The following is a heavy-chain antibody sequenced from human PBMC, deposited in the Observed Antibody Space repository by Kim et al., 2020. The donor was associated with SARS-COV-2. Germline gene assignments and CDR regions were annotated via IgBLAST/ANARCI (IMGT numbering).Heavy chain of an antibody. CDR1: GFSVSNYG. D-gene: IGHD5-18*01. CDR3: ARGRGYTYGFYE. CDR2: MSFDGGTI. J-gene: IGHJ4*02. Sequence: GGSLRLSCAASGFSVSNYGMHWVCQAPGKGLEWVTVMSFDGGTIFYADSVKGRFTISRDNSKNTLYLQMNSLKTDDTAVYYCARGRGYTYGFYEWGKGTQVTVSS. V-gene: IGHV3-30-3*01.